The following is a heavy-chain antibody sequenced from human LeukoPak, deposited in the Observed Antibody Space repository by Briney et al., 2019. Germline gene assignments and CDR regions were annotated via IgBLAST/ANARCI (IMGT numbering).Heavy chain of an antibody. V-gene: IGHV4-34*01. Sequence: SKTLSLTCAVYGGSFSGYYWSWIRQPPGKGLEWIGEINHSGSTNYNPSLKSRVTISVDTSKNQFSLKLSSVTAADTAVYYCARDRDPRAVAGTEVDYWGQGTLVTVSS. CDR2: INHSGST. CDR3: ARDRDPRAVAGTEVDY. D-gene: IGHD6-19*01. J-gene: IGHJ4*02. CDR1: GGSFSGYY.